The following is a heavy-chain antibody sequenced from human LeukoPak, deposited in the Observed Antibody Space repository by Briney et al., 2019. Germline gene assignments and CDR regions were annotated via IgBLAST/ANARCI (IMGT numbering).Heavy chain of an antibody. CDR1: GGSFSGYY. CDR3: ARDAIEAGASFDY. J-gene: IGHJ4*02. CDR2: INHGGST. Sequence: SVTLSLTCAVYGGSFSGYYWSWIRQPPGKGLEWIGEINHGGSTNYNPSLKSRVTISVDTSKNQFSLKLSSVTAADTAVYYCARDAIEAGASFDYWGQGTLVTVSS. V-gene: IGHV4-34*01. D-gene: IGHD2-2*01.